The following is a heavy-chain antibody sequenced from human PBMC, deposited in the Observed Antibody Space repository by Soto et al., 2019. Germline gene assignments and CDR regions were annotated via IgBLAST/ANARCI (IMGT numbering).Heavy chain of an antibody. J-gene: IGHJ3*02. CDR3: ASKFGELLADAFDI. V-gene: IGHV4-4*02. D-gene: IGHD3-10*01. CDR2: IYHTGST. CDR1: GGSISSSNW. Sequence: SETLSLTCAVAGGSISSSNWWSQVCQPPGKGLEWIGEIYHTGSTNYNPSLKSRVTISVDKSKNQFSLKLSSVTAADTTAVYYCASKFGELLADAFDIWGQGTMVS.